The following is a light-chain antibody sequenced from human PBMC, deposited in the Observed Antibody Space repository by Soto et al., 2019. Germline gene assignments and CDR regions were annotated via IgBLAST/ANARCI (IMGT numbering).Light chain of an antibody. Sequence: DIQVTQSPSSLSASVGDRVTITCRASQNIKNYLNWYQQKPGKAPKLLIYASSSLQSGVPSRFSGSGSGADFILTISSLQSEDFATYYCQQSYSTPITFGQGTRLEIK. V-gene: IGKV1-39*01. CDR2: ASS. J-gene: IGKJ5*01. CDR3: QQSYSTPIT. CDR1: QNIKNY.